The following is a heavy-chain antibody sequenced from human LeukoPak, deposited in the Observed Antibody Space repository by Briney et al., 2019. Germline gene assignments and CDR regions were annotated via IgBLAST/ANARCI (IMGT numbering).Heavy chain of an antibody. Sequence: GASVKVSCKASGYTFTSYYMHWVRQAPGQGLEWMGIINPSGGSTSYAQKFQGRVTMTRDTSTSTVYMELSSLRSEDTAVYYCARDQFALEYYYDCSGSFDYWGQGTLVTVSS. CDR1: GYTFTSYY. V-gene: IGHV1-46*01. CDR3: ARDQFALEYYYDCSGSFDY. CDR2: INPSGGST. J-gene: IGHJ4*02. D-gene: IGHD3-22*01.